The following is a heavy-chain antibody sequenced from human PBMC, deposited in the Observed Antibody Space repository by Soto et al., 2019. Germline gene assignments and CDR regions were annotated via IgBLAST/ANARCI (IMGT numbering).Heavy chain of an antibody. CDR1: GYTFTSYY. J-gene: IGHJ4*02. V-gene: IGHV1-46*01. D-gene: IGHD1-26*01. CDR3: ARDAAVGLFDY. CDR2: LNPSGGSK. Sequence: XVKVSCKASGYTFTSYYMHCVRQAAGQGLEWMGILNPSGGSKNDAQKLKGRVTMTTDTYTSTAYMELRRLRSVDTAVYYCARDAAVGLFDYWGQGTLVTVSS.